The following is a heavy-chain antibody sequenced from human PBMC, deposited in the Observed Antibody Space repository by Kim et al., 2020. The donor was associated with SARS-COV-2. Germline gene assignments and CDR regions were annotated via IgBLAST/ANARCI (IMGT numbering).Heavy chain of an antibody. V-gene: IGHV3-21*01. Sequence: VNGRFTISRDNAKNSLFLQMNSLRAEDTAVYYCARGDFDWLLYYSYGMDVWGQGTTVTVSS. J-gene: IGHJ6*02. CDR3: ARGDFDWLLYYSYGMDV. D-gene: IGHD3-9*01.